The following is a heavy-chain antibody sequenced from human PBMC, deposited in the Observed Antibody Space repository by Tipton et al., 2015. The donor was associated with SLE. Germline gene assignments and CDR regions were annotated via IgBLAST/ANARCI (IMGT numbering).Heavy chain of an antibody. CDR3: ARDSRRGGYFQH. CDR1: GGSIGGYY. V-gene: IGHV4-59*01. Sequence: TLSLTCTVSGGSIGGYYWSWIRQPPGKGLEWIGNTYYSGSSTYNPSLKSRVTMSVDTSKNQFSLKVTSLTAADTAVYYCARDSRRGGYFQHWGQGTLVTVPS. J-gene: IGHJ1*01. CDR2: TYYSGSS.